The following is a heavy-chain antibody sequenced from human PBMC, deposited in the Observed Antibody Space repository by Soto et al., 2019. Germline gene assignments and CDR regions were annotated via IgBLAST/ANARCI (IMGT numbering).Heavy chain of an antibody. CDR2: ISGSGCST. D-gene: IGHD2-2*01. CDR3: APSSVPYCFDY. V-gene: IGHV3-23*01. CDR1: GFTFSSYA. Sequence: EVQLLESGGGLVQHGGSLRLSCAANGFTFSSYAMSWLRQAPGKGLEWVSAISGSGCSTYYADSVKGRFTISRDNSKNTLYLPMNSLSAEDTAVYYCAPSSVPYCFDYWCQGTLVTVSS. J-gene: IGHJ4*02.